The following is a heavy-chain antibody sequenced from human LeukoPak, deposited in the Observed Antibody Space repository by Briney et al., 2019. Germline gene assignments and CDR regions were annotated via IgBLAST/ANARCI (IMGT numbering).Heavy chain of an antibody. J-gene: IGHJ4*02. CDR3: ASHDYGGHRYFDY. Sequence: SQTLSLTCAVSRGSLSSVDYYWGWIRQPPGKGLEWIGYIYYSGSTYYNPSLKSRVTIAVDTTKNQFSLKLSSVTAADTAVYYCASHDYGGHRYFDYWGQGTLVTVSS. V-gene: IGHV4-30-4*01. CDR1: RGSLSSVDYY. CDR2: IYYSGST. D-gene: IGHD4-23*01.